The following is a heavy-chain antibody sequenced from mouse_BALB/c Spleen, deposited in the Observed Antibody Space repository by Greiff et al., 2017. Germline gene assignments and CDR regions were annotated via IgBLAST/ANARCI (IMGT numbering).Heavy chain of an antibody. D-gene: IGHD2-4*01. CDR2: IWAGGST. Sequence: VKVEESGPGLVAPSQSLSITCTVSGFSLTSYGVHWVRQPPGKGLEWLGVIWAGGSTNYNSALMSRLSISKDNSKSQVFLKMNSLQTDDTAMYYCARAEGLRGAMDYWGQGTSVTVSS. V-gene: IGHV2-9*02. J-gene: IGHJ4*01. CDR3: ARAEGLRGAMDY. CDR1: GFSLTSYG.